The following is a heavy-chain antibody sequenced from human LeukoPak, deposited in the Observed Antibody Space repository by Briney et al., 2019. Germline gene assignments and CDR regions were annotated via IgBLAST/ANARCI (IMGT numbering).Heavy chain of an antibody. J-gene: IGHJ4*02. CDR1: GGSFSGYY. Sequence: PSETLSLTCAVYGGSFSGYYWSWIRQPPGKGREWIGEINHSGSTYYNPSLKSRATISVDRSKNQFSLKLSSVTAADTAVYYCARESSSSSVLRYWGQGTLVTVSS. CDR3: ARESSSSSVLRY. CDR2: INHSGST. D-gene: IGHD6-13*01. V-gene: IGHV4-34*01.